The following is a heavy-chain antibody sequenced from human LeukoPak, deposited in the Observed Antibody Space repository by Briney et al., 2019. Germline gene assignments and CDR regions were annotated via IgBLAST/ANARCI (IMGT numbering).Heavy chain of an antibody. D-gene: IGHD3-10*01. CDR3: AKDVDPFGSGSYVEGFDY. CDR2: ITSSSSYR. CDR1: GFTFSTYN. Sequence: GGSLRLSCAASGFTFSTYNMNWVRQAPGKGLEWVSSITSSSSYRYYADSVKGRFTISRDNAKNSLYLQMNSLRAEDTAVYYCAKDVDPFGSGSYVEGFDYWGQGTLVTVSS. J-gene: IGHJ4*02. V-gene: IGHV3-21*01.